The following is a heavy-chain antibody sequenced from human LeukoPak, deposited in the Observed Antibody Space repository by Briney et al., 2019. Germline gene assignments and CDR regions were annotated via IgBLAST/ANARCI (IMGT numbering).Heavy chain of an antibody. CDR2: ISYSGTP. CDR3: ARDRYGDFEDY. V-gene: IGHV4-30-4*08. CDR1: GGSINTANYY. J-gene: IGHJ4*02. Sequence: NPSQTLSLTCNVSGGSINTANYYWTWIRQPPGKGLEWIGYISYSGTPYYNPSLNSRVTISLDTSKNQFSLRLNSVTAADTAMYYCARDRYGDFEDYGGQGTLVTVSS. D-gene: IGHD4-17*01.